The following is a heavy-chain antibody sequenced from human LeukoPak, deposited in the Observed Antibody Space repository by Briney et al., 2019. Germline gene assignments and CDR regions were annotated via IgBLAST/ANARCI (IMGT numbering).Heavy chain of an antibody. D-gene: IGHD1-26*01. V-gene: IGHV4-4*07. CDR1: GGSISSYY. J-gene: IGHJ4*02. CDR3: AGSGSSIPYFDY. Sequence: PSETLSLTCTVSGGSISSYYWSWIRQPAGKGLEWIGRIYTSGSTNYNPSLKSRVTMSVDTSKNQFSLTLSSVTAADTAVYYCAGSGSSIPYFDYWGQGTLVTVSS. CDR2: IYTSGST.